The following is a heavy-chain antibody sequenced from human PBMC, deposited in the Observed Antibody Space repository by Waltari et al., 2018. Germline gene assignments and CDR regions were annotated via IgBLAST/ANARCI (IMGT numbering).Heavy chain of an antibody. CDR1: GGSFSGYY. V-gene: IGHV4-34*01. CDR2: TKHSGST. J-gene: IGHJ5*02. CDR3: ARCFSEAAAGHWFDP. Sequence: QVQLQQWGAGLLKPSETLSLTCAVYGGSFSGYYWSWIRQPPGKGLEWIGETKHSGSTNYNPSLKSGFTISLDTSKNQFSRKLSSVTAAYTAVYYCARCFSEAAAGHWFDPWGQGTLVTVSS. D-gene: IGHD6-13*01.